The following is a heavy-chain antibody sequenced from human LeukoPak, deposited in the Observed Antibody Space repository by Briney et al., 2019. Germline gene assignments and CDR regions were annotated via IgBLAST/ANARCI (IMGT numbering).Heavy chain of an antibody. CDR2: ISGSAIST. J-gene: IGHJ6*03. D-gene: IGHD3-22*01. CDR3: AKARWLLADYYFYYMDV. V-gene: IGHV3-23*01. CDR1: GFTFSSYA. Sequence: GGSLRLSCAASGFTFSSYAMSWVRQAPGKGPEWVSAISGSAISTYYADSVKGRFTISRDNSKNTLYLQMNSLRAEDTAVYYCAKARWLLADYYFYYMDVWGKGTTVTVSS.